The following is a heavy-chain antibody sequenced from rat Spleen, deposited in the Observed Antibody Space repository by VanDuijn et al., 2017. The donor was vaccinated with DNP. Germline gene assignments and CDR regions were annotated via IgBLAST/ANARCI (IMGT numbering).Heavy chain of an antibody. CDR2: ISPDGGHT. CDR1: GFSFSDSY. CDR3: ARLGWHGWFAY. J-gene: IGHJ3*01. D-gene: IGHD1-11*01. Sequence: EVEVVDCGGRVVPSGSSQKLSGAGPGFSFSDSYMTWLRQAPTKGLDWVASISPDGGHTYYRDSVKGRFTISRDNARSTLSLLMVNLGSEDTAIYYCARLGWHGWFAYWGQGTLVTVSS. V-gene: IGHV5-25*01.